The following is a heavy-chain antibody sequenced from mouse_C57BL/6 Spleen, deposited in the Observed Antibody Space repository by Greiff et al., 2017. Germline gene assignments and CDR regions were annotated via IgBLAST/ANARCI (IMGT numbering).Heavy chain of an antibody. CDR2: ISYDGSN. CDR1: GYSITSGYY. V-gene: IGHV3-6*01. CDR3: AMYDYDGVAY. D-gene: IGHD2-4*01. Sequence: EVKLQESGPGLVKPSQSLSLTCSVTGYSITSGYYWNWLRQFPGNKLEWMGYISYDGSNNYNPSLTNRISITRDTSKNQIFLKLNSVTTEDTATYYCAMYDYDGVAYWGQGTLVTVSA. J-gene: IGHJ3*01.